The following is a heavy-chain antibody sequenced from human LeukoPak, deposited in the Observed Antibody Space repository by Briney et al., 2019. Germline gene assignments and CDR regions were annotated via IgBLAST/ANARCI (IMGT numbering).Heavy chain of an antibody. CDR1: GFTFSSYG. V-gene: IGHV3-33*06. D-gene: IGHD2-8*01. CDR2: IWYDGSNK. J-gene: IGHJ3*02. CDR3: ANMYGASSGDAFDI. Sequence: GRSLRLSCAASGFTFSSYGMHWVRQAPGKGLEWVAVIWYDGSNKYHADSVKGRFTISRDNSKNTLYLQMNSLRAEDTAVYYCANMYGASSGDAFDIWGQGTMVTVSS.